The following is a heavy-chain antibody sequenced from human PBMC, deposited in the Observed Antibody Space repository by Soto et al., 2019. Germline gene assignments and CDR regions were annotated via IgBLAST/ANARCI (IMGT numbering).Heavy chain of an antibody. J-gene: IGHJ4*02. CDR1: GYTFTSYD. CDR3: ARRAETNGWNGFGADKYYFDF. V-gene: IGHV1-8*01. Sequence: ASVKVSCKSSGYTFTSYDIYWVRQATGQGLEWMGWMNPNTGNSGYAQKFQGRVTMTSDTSISTAHMELSSLRSEDTAVYYCARRAETNGWNGFGADKYYFDFWGQGTLVTVSS. D-gene: IGHD1-1*01. CDR2: MNPNTGNS.